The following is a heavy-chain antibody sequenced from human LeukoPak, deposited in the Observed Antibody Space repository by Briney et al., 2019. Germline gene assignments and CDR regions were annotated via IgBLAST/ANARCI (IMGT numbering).Heavy chain of an antibody. CDR1: GFTFSSYW. CDR3: ARSFRSSGSENFDY. D-gene: IGHD3-10*01. CDR2: INSDGSST. J-gene: IGHJ4*02. Sequence: GGSLRLSCAASGFTFSSYWMHWVRQAPGKGPVWVSRINSDGSSTSYADSVKGRFTISRDNAKNTLYLQMNSLRAEDTAVYYCARSFRSSGSENFDYWGQGTLVTVSS. V-gene: IGHV3-74*01.